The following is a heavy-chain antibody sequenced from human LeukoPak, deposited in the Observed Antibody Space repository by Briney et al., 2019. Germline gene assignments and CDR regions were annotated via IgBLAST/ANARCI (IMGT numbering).Heavy chain of an antibody. CDR1: GFTFDDYA. Sequence: PGRSLRLSCAASGFTFDDYAMHWVRQAPGKGLEWVSGISWNSGSIGYADSVKGRFTISRDNAKNSLYLQMNSLRAEDTALYYCAKERWLRSSWFDPWGQGTLVTVSS. CDR3: AKERWLRSSWFDP. CDR2: ISWNSGSI. D-gene: IGHD5-12*01. J-gene: IGHJ5*02. V-gene: IGHV3-9*01.